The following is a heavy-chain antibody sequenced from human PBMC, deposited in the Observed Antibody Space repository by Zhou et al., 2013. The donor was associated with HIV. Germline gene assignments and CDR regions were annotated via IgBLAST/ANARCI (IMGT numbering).Heavy chain of an antibody. Sequence: QVQLLQSGAEVKKPGASVKVSCKASGYTFTSYDISWVRQAPGQGLEWMGWISSYRGHTNYAQKLQGRVSVTTDTSTNTAYMELRSLRSDDTAVYYCARALSATWIGGGFFYMDVWGKGTTVTVS. CDR2: ISSYRGHT. D-gene: IGHD6-25*01. V-gene: IGHV1-18*01. CDR3: ARALSATWIGGGFFYMDV. CDR1: GYTFTSYD. J-gene: IGHJ6*03.